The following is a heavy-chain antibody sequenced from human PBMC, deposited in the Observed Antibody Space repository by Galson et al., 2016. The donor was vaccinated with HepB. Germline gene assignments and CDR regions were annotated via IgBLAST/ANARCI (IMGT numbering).Heavy chain of an antibody. CDR1: GFTFSSYW. CDR2: VRNDGVTA. V-gene: IGHV3-74*01. CDR3: ARGSRAGYKGTFDL. J-gene: IGHJ3*01. D-gene: IGHD2-2*02. Sequence: SLRLSCAASGFTFSSYWMHWVRQAPEKGLVWVARVRNDGVTATYGDFVKGRFTISRDNAENPLYLQMHTLRADDTAVYYCARGSRAGYKGTFDLWGQGTLVTVSS.